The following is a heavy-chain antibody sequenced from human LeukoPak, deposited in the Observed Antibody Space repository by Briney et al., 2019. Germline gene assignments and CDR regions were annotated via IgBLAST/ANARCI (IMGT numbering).Heavy chain of an antibody. J-gene: IGHJ6*02. CDR1: GFIFSNYG. CDR3: ARVIAYYGMDV. Sequence: GALRLSCAASGFIFSNYGMNWVRQAPGKGLVWVSRINSDGSSTSYADSVKGRFTISRDNAKNTLYLQMDSLRAEDTAVYYCARVIAYYGMDVWGQGTTVTVSS. CDR2: INSDGSST. V-gene: IGHV3-74*01. D-gene: IGHD3-22*01.